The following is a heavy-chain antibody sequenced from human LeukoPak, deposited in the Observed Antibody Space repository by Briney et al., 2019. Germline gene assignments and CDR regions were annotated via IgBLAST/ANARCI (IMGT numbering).Heavy chain of an antibody. J-gene: IGHJ4*02. CDR1: GFSFSRTW. CDR2: IEPDGNEK. V-gene: IGHV3-7*01. CDR3: ARAYY. D-gene: IGHD2-21*01. Sequence: GGSLRLSCAASGFSFSRTWMSWVRQAPGKGPEWVANIEPDGNEKGYVNSVKGRFTISRDNAKNSLSLEKNSLRVEDTAVYYCARAYYWGQGTLVTVSS.